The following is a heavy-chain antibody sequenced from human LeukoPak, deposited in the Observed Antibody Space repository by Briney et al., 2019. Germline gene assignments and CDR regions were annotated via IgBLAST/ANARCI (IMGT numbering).Heavy chain of an antibody. D-gene: IGHD5-18*01. V-gene: IGHV4-59*01. Sequence: PSETLSLTCTVSGGSISSYYWSWIRQPPGKGLEWIVYIYYSGSTNYNPSLKSRVTISVDTSKNQFSLKLSSVTAADTAVYYYARARRGGYSYGAFDYWGQGTLVTVSS. J-gene: IGHJ4*02. CDR2: IYYSGST. CDR1: GGSISSYY. CDR3: ARARRGGYSYGAFDY.